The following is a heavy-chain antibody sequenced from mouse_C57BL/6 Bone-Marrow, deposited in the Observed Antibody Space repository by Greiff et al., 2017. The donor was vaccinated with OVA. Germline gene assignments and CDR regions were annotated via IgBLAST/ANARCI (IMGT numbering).Heavy chain of an antibody. V-gene: IGHV1-78*01. CDR1: GYTFTDHT. CDR3: ARRGGTAQAPAWFAD. Sequence: VQLQQSDAELVKPGASVKISCKVSGYTFTDHTIHWLKQRPEQGLEWIGYLYPRDGSTKYNEKLKGKATLTADNSSSTSYSQLNSLTSDDSAVYICARRGGTAQAPAWFADWGQGTLVTVSA. J-gene: IGHJ3*01. CDR2: LYPRDGST. D-gene: IGHD3-2*02.